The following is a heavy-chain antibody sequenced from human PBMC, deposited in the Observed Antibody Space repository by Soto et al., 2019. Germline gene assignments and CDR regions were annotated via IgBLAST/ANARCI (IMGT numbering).Heavy chain of an antibody. J-gene: IGHJ5*02. CDR3: AREFCSGGNCYTYYFDP. Sequence: GGSLRLSCAASGLTFNRYWMHWVRHAPGKGLVWVSHINTDGSNTNYADSVKGRFTISRDNAKSALFLQMNSLRDEDTAVYYCAREFCSGGNCYTYYFDPWGQGIPVTVSS. CDR2: INTDGSNT. V-gene: IGHV3-74*01. D-gene: IGHD2-15*01. CDR1: GLTFNRYW.